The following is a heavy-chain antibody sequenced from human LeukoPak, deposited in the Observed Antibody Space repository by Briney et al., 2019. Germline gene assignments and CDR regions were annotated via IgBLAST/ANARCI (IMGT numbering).Heavy chain of an antibody. D-gene: IGHD3-16*01. J-gene: IGHJ5*02. CDR1: GGSMSPYY. CDR2: QYYSGAT. V-gene: IGHV4-59*08. CDR3: ARLFGAWFDP. Sequence: PSETLSLTCSVSGGSMSPYYWNWIRQPPGKGLEWIGYQYYSGATDYNPSLKSRVTFSVDTSKNQFSLKLSSVTAADTAVYYCARLFGAWFDPWGQGTLVTVSS.